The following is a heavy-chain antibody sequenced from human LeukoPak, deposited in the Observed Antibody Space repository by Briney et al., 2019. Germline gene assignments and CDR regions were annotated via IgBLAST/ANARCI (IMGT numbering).Heavy chain of an antibody. CDR2: INSDGSST. CDR1: GFTFSSYW. J-gene: IGHJ4*02. Sequence: TGGSLRLSCAASGFTFSSYWMHWVRQSPGKGLVWVSRINSDGSSTSYADSVKGRFTISRDNAKNTLYLQMNSLRAEDTAVYYCARPDDFWSGYYNYWGQGTLVTVSS. CDR3: ARPDDFWSGYYNY. D-gene: IGHD3-3*01. V-gene: IGHV3-74*01.